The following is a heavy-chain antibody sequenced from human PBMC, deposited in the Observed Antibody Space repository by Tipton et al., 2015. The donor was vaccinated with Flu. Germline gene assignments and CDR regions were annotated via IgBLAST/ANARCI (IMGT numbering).Heavy chain of an antibody. Sequence: SLRLSCAASGFMVINEYMSWVRQAPGKGLEWVGRIKTKTDGGTTDYAAPVKGRFTISRDDSKNTLYLQMNSLKTEDTAVYYCTTDGEYCSSTTCYAGGTDYWGQGTLVTVSS. V-gene: IGHV3-15*01. D-gene: IGHD2-2*01. CDR2: IKTKTDGGTT. CDR3: TTDGEYCSSTTCYAGGTDY. CDR1: GFMVINEY. J-gene: IGHJ4*02.